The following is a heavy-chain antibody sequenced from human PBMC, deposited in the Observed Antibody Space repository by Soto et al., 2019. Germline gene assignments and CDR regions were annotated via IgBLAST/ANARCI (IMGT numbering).Heavy chain of an antibody. CDR1: GGSISSGGYY. CDR2: IYYSGST. D-gene: IGHD2-15*01. J-gene: IGHJ4*02. Sequence: QVQLQESGPGLVKPSQTLSLTCTVSGGSISSGGYYWSWIRQHPGKGLEWIGYIYYSGSTYYNPSLKSRVTISVDTSKNQFSLKLSSVTAADTAVYYCARGRGYCSGGSCYSTNGFDYWGQGTLVTVSS. V-gene: IGHV4-31*03. CDR3: ARGRGYCSGGSCYSTNGFDY.